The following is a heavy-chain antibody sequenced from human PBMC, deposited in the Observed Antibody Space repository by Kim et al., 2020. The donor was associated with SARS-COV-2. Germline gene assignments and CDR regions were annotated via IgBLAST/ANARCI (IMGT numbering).Heavy chain of an antibody. CDR3: SRACDWDDVGDMYYFDY. J-gene: IGHJ4*02. CDR2: MNPNIGNA. Sequence: ASVKVSCKASGDTFSSYDINWVRQATGQGLEWMGWMNPNIGNASFAQKFQGRVTMTTNTSITTAYMELSSLRSEDTAVYYCSRACDWDDVGDMYYFDYLGQGTLVTVSS. V-gene: IGHV1-8*01. CDR1: GDTFSSYD. D-gene: IGHD1-1*01.